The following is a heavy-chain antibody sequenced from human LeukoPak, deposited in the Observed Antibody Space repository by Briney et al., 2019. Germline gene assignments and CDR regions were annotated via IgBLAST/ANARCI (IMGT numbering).Heavy chain of an antibody. CDR3: ATDYRYYDFRSIKFQH. V-gene: IGHV1-24*01. CDR1: GYTLTELS. J-gene: IGHJ1*01. CDR2: FDPENGET. D-gene: IGHD3-22*01. Sequence: ASVKDSCKVSGYTLTELSMHWVRQAPGKRLEWVGGFDPENGETIYAQKIQRRVTMTGDTSTDTAYMELSSLRSEDTAVYYCATDYRYYDFRSIKFQHWGQGTLVTVSS.